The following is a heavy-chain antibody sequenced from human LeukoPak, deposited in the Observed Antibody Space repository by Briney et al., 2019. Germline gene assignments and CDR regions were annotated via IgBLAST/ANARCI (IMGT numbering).Heavy chain of an antibody. D-gene: IGHD2-15*01. CDR2: INHSGST. CDR3: ARHGGVYCSGGSCYDGYFDY. CDR1: GGSFSGYY. J-gene: IGHJ4*02. V-gene: IGHV4-34*01. Sequence: PSETLSLTCAVYGGSFSGYYWSWIRQPPGKGLEWIGEINHSGSTNYNPSLKSRVTISVDTSKNQFSLKLSSVTAADTAVYYCARHGGVYCSGGSCYDGYFDYWGQGTLVTVSS.